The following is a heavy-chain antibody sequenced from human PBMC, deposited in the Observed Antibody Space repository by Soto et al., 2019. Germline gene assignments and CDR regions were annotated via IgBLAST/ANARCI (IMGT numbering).Heavy chain of an antibody. V-gene: IGHV3-30*18. CDR3: AKDGAREYCGGDGTQYFQH. Sequence: QVQLVESGGGVVQPGRSLRLSCAASGFTFSSYGMHWVRQAPGKGLEWVAVISYDGSNKYYADSVKGRFTISRDNSKNTLYLELNRLRAEDTAVYYCAKDGAREYCGGDGTQYFQHWGQGTLFTVSP. D-gene: IGHD2-21*02. CDR1: GFTFSSYG. CDR2: ISYDGSNK. J-gene: IGHJ1*01.